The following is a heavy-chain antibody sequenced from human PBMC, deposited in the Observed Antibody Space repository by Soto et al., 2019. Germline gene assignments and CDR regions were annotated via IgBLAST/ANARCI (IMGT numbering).Heavy chain of an antibody. CDR2: VNPIVSMS. Sequence: QVQLVQSGAEVKRPGSSVKVSCKASGDTFNFYSINWVRQAPGLGLEWMGRVNPIVSMSNYAQKFQGRVTRPADQLKSTAYMEISSLRYEDTAIYYCASSYGSGYRAFDYWGQGALVTVSS. V-gene: IGHV1-69*02. CDR3: ASSYGSGYRAFDY. J-gene: IGHJ4*02. D-gene: IGHD3-10*01. CDR1: GDTFNFYS.